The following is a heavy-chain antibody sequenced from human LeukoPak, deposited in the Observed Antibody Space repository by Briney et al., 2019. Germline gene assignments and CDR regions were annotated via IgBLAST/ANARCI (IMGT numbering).Heavy chain of an antibody. CDR2: INPNSGGT. CDR3: ARMLVVVPAAIGVKAFDI. V-gene: IGHV1-2*02. CDR1: GYTFTSYY. D-gene: IGHD2-2*01. J-gene: IGHJ3*02. Sequence: ASVKVSCKASGYTFTSYYMHWVRQAPGQGLEWMGWINPNSGGTNYAQKFQGRVTMTRDTSISTAYMELSRLRSDDTAVYYCARMLVVVPAAIGVKAFDIWGQGTMVTVSS.